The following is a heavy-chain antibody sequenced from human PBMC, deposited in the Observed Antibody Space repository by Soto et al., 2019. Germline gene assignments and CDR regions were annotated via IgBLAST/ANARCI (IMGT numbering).Heavy chain of an antibody. D-gene: IGHD6-19*01. J-gene: IGHJ4*02. CDR1: GYTFIDYY. CDR3: ARGWQWLVGGN. V-gene: IGHV1-2*02. CDR2: IHPNSGGT. Sequence: QVQLVQSGTEVKRPGASVKVSCKASGYTFIDYYIHWVRQAPGQGPEWMGWIHPNSGGTHYAQKVQGRVTMHRDTSLSKAYVELGRLPSDVTAVGSCARGWQWLVGGNWGQGTLVIVSS.